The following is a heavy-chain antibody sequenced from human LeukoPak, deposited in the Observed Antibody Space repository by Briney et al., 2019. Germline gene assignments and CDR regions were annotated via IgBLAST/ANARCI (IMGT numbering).Heavy chain of an antibody. CDR1: GYTFTGYY. J-gene: IGHJ4*02. Sequence: ASVKVSCKASGYTFTGYYMHWVRQAPGQGLEWMGWINPNSGGTNYAQKFQGRVTMTRDTSISTADMELSRLRSDDTAMYYCARGPYDFWSGEPKFNFDFWGQGTLVTVSS. D-gene: IGHD3-3*01. CDR3: ARGPYDFWSGEPKFNFDF. V-gene: IGHV1-2*02. CDR2: INPNSGGT.